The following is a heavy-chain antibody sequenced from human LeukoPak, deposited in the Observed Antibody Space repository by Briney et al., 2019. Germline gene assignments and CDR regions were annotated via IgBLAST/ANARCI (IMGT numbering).Heavy chain of an antibody. Sequence: GRSLRLSCAASGFTFSSYGMHWVRQAPGKGLEWVAVISYHGSNKYYVDSVKGRFTVSRANSKSTLYLQMNSLRPEDTAVYYCAKDAAVEMATITWYFDYWGQGTLVTVSS. CDR1: GFTFSSYG. CDR3: AKDAAVEMATITWYFDY. J-gene: IGHJ4*02. V-gene: IGHV3-30*18. CDR2: ISYHGSNK. D-gene: IGHD5-24*01.